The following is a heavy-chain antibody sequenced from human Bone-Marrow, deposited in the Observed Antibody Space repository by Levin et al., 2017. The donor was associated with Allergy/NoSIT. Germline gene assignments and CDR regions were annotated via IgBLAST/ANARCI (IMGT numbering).Heavy chain of an antibody. Sequence: PGESLKISCKGFGYSFTRHWIAWVRHLPGKGLEYMGIIDPDDSETKYRPSFQGQVTMSADKSISTAYLQWTSVKASDTAIYYCARYRRGFCGRECQFHFDYWGQGALVSVSS. CDR2: IDPDDSET. D-gene: IGHD2-21*01. V-gene: IGHV5-51*01. CDR3: ARYRRGFCGRECQFHFDY. CDR1: GYSFTRHW. J-gene: IGHJ4*02.